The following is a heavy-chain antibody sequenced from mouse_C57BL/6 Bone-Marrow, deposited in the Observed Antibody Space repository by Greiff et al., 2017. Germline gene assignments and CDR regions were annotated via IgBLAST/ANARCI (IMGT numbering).Heavy chain of an antibody. CDR3: ARWGYYGSSPYYYAMDY. CDR2: IYPGGGYT. D-gene: IGHD1-1*01. V-gene: IGHV1-63*01. J-gene: IGHJ4*01. Sequence: VQLQQSGAELVRPGTSVKMSCKASGYTFTNYWIGWAKQRPGHGLELIGDIYPGGGYTNYNEKFKGKATLTADKSSSTAYMQFSSLTSEDSAIYYCARWGYYGSSPYYYAMDYWGQGTSVTVSS. CDR1: GYTFTNYW.